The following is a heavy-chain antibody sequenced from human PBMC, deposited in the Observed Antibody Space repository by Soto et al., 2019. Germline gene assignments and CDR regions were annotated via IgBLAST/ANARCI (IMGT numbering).Heavy chain of an antibody. V-gene: IGHV4-31*03. D-gene: IGHD3-10*01. CDR1: GGSISSGGYY. CDR2: IYYSGST. Sequence: QVQLQESGPGLVKPSQTLSLTCTVSGGSISSGGYYWSRIRQHPGKGLEWIGNIYYSGSTYYNPSLKSRVTXSXDXTKNQFSLKLSSVTAADTAVYYCARVGSYHSTAFDIWGQGTMVTVSS. J-gene: IGHJ3*02. CDR3: ARVGSYHSTAFDI.